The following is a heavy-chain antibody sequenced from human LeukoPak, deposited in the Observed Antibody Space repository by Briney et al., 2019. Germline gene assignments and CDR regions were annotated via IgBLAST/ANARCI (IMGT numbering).Heavy chain of an antibody. CDR1: GYTFTSYD. V-gene: IGHV1-8*01. J-gene: IGHJ6*03. CDR2: MNPNSGNT. D-gene: IGHD2-2*01. Sequence: GASVKVSCKASGYTFTSYDINWVRQAPGQGLEWMGWMNPNSGNTGYAQKFQGRVTMTRNTSISTAYMELSSLRSEDTAVYYCARGGVLYCSSTSCYFSYYYYYMDVWGKGTTVTVSS. CDR3: ARGGVLYCSSTSCYFSYYYYYMDV.